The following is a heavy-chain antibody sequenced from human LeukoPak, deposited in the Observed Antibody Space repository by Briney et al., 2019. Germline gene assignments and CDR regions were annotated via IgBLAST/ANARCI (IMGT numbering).Heavy chain of an antibody. CDR1: GYSFTNYW. CDR2: IDPSDSYT. Sequence: GESLKISCKASGYSFTNYWISWVRQMPGKGVQWMGRIDPSDSYTKYSPSFEGHVTISVDKSISTAFLQWHSLKASDSAMYYCATGASKVTTDFANYWGQGTQVAVSS. CDR3: ATGASKVTTDFANY. V-gene: IGHV5-10-1*01. J-gene: IGHJ4*02. D-gene: IGHD4-17*01.